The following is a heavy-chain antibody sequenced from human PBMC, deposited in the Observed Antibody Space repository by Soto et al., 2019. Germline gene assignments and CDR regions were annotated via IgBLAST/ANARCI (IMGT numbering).Heavy chain of an antibody. V-gene: IGHV4-30-4*01. Sequence: PSETLSLTCTVSGDSINSVDHYWSWIRQPPGKGLEWMGYIYHSGSTHYNPSLNSRLTISIDTSTNRFSLNLTSVTAADTAVYFCARLSWETENNWFDPWGQGALVTVYS. CDR2: IYHSGST. CDR1: GDSINSVDHY. CDR3: ARLSWETENNWFDP. D-gene: IGHD1-26*01. J-gene: IGHJ5*02.